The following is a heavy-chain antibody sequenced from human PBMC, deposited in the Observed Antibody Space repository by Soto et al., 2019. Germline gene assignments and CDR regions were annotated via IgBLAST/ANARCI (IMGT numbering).Heavy chain of an antibody. J-gene: IGHJ6*02. D-gene: IGHD5-18*01. CDR2: IIPIFGTA. CDR1: GGTFSSYA. Sequence: SVKVSCKASGGTFSSYAISWVRQAPGQGLEWMGGIIPIFGTANYAQKFQGRVTITADESTSTAYMELSSLRSEDTAVYYCARVVDWIQLGYYYGMDVSGQGTTVIVSS. CDR3: ARVVDWIQLGYYYGMDV. V-gene: IGHV1-69*13.